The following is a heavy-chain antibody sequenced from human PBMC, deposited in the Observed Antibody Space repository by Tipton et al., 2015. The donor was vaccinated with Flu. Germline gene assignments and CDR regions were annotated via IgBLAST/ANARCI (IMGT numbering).Heavy chain of an antibody. D-gene: IGHD4-23*01. V-gene: IGHV4-59*12. J-gene: IGHJ4*02. CDR3: ARVGVVTPFDY. CDR2: IFYTGNT. CDR1: GGSISDYY. Sequence: TLSLTCSLSGGSISDYYYTWIRQPPGKGLEWIGSIFYTGNTDYSPSLKSRVTISVDTSKNQFSLKPSSVTAADTAVYYCARVGVVTPFDYWGQGTLVTVSS.